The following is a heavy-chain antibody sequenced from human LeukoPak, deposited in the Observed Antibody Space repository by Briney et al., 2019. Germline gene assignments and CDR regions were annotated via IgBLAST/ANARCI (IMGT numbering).Heavy chain of an antibody. CDR2: IYYSGST. J-gene: IGHJ4*02. CDR3: ARDGAGFGELLYYFDY. V-gene: IGHV4-59*12. CDR1: GGSISSYY. Sequence: PSETLSLTCTVSGGSISSYYWSWIRQPPGKGLEWIGYIYYSGSTNYNPSLKSRVTISVDTSKNQFSLKLSSVTAADTAVYYCARDGAGFGELLYYFDYWGQGTLVTVSS. D-gene: IGHD3-10*01.